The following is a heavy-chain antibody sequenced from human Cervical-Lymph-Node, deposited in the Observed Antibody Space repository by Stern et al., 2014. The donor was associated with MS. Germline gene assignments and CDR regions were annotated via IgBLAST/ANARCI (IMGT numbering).Heavy chain of an antibody. CDR2: INPSGAT. J-gene: IGHJ6*02. CDR3: AVRYCSGGRCYSVPDV. V-gene: IGHV1-46*02. D-gene: IGHD2-15*01. CDR1: EYTHNNYL. Sequence: VQLVQSGSEVKKPGASVKVSCKASEYTHNNYLIHWVRQAPGQRPDWMGGINPSGATNYAQKVPDRVTMTTDASTSTFYMELSRLRSEDTAVYYCAVRYCSGGRCYSVPDVWGQGTTVIVSS.